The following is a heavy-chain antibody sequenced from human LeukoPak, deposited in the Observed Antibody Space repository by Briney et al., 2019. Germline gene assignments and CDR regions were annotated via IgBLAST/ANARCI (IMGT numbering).Heavy chain of an antibody. CDR1: GYTFTSYY. CDR2: INPSGGST. CDR3: ARTYYYDSSGYYLGDY. D-gene: IGHD3-22*01. J-gene: IGHJ4*02. V-gene: IGHV1-46*01. Sequence: ASVKVSCKASGYTFTSYYMHWVRQAPGQGLEWMGIINPSGGSTSYAQKFQGRVTMTRDTSTSTVYMELSSLRSEDTAVYYCARTYYYDSSGYYLGDYWGQGTLVTVSS.